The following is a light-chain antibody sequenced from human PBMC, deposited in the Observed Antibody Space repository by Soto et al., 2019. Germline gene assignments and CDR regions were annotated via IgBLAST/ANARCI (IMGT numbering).Light chain of an antibody. J-gene: IGKJ3*01. V-gene: IGKV1-27*01. CDR3: QKYNSAPQT. CDR1: QGISSY. Sequence: DILMTQSPSSLSASVGDRVTITCRASQGISSYLAWYQQKPGKVPKLLIYGASTLQPGVPSRFSGSGSGTDFTLTISSLQPEDVATYYCQKYNSAPQTFGPGTKVDIK. CDR2: GAS.